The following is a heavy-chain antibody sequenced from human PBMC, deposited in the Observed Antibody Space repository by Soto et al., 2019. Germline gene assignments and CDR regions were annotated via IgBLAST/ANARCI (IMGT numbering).Heavy chain of an antibody. Sequence: HPGGSLRLSCAASGFPFSHYWMHWVRQTPGKGLVWVSRINPAGTITNYADSVEGRFTISRDNADSALFLQMNSLRAEDTAVYYCAKSLVVPAAIPYWGQGTLVTVSS. CDR2: INPAGTIT. J-gene: IGHJ4*02. D-gene: IGHD2-2*01. CDR1: GFPFSHYW. V-gene: IGHV3-74*01. CDR3: AKSLVVPAAIPY.